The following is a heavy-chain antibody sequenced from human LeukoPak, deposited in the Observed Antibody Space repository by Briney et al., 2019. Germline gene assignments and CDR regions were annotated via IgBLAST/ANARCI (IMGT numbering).Heavy chain of an antibody. J-gene: IGHJ6*03. CDR3: ARHNGFDRGYYYYMDV. D-gene: IGHD3-9*01. CDR2: VYTSGIT. Sequence: PSETLSFTCTVSGGFINSYYWSWIRQPAGKGLEWIGRVYTSGITNYNPSLKSRITMSVDTSKNQFSLKLTSVTAADTAVYYCARHNGFDRGYYYYMDVWGKGTTVTVSS. CDR1: GGFINSYY. V-gene: IGHV4-4*07.